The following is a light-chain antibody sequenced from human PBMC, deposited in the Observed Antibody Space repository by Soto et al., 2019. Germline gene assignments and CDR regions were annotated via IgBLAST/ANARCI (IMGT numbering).Light chain of an antibody. CDR1: QSVSSY. J-gene: IGKJ4*01. CDR3: QQRYSWPLT. V-gene: IGKV3-11*01. Sequence: EIVLTQSPTTLSLSPGERATLSCRASQSVSSYLAWYQQRPGQAPRLLISDASDRATGIPARFSGSGSGTDFTLTISSLEPEDFAVYYCQQRYSWPLTFGGGTKVEIK. CDR2: DAS.